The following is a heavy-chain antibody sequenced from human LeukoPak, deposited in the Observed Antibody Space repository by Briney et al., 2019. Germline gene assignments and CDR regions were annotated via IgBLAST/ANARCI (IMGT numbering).Heavy chain of an antibody. CDR3: EREPVFWRGYQGEGAGGMDV. D-gene: IGHD3-3*01. CDR2: INPNSGGT. Sequence: KPGEALKISCKGSGYTFTGYYMHWVRQAPGQGLEGMGWINPNSGGTNDAQKFQGRVTMTRDTSISTAYRELRRLRSDDTAVYYCEREPVFWRGYQGEGAGGMDVWGQGTTVTVSS. CDR1: GYTFTGYY. V-gene: IGHV1-2*02. J-gene: IGHJ6*02.